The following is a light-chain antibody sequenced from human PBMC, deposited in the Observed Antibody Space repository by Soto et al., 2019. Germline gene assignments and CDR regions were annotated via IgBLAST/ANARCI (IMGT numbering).Light chain of an antibody. V-gene: IGKV3-11*01. CDR2: DAS. Sequence: EIVLTQSPATLSLSPGERATLSCMASQSVSIYLAWYQQKPGQAARLLIYDASNRDTGIPAKFSGSGSGTDFTLTISSLEPEDSAVYYCQQRSNSPPWITFGQGTRLEIK. CDR3: QQRSNSPPWIT. J-gene: IGKJ5*01. CDR1: QSVSIY.